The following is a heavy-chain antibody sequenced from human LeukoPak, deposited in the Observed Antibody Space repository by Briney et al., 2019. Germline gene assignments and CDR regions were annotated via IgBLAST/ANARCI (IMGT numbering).Heavy chain of an antibody. J-gene: IGHJ3*02. CDR3: ARDQYYDILTGYYADAFDI. CDR2: IYHSGST. V-gene: IGHV4-4*02. D-gene: IGHD3-9*01. Sequence: SETLSLTCAVSGGSISSSNWWSWVRQPPGKGLEWIGEIYHSGSTNYNPSLKSRVTMSVDTSKNQFSLKLSSVTAADTAVYYCARDQYYDILTGYYADAFDIWGQGTMVTVSS. CDR1: GGSISSSNW.